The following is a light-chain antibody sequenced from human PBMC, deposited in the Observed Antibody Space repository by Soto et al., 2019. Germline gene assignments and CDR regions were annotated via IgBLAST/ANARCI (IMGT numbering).Light chain of an antibody. CDR1: QGVRSD. Sequence: EIAMTQSPDTLSVSPGDRATLSCRASQGVRSDLAWYQQKAGQSPRLLIFGASTRATGIPDRFSGSGAGAYFNLTISRLEPADFGVYYCQQYGSSHTFGQGTRLEI. CDR3: QQYGSSHT. V-gene: IGKV3-20*01. J-gene: IGKJ5*01. CDR2: GAS.